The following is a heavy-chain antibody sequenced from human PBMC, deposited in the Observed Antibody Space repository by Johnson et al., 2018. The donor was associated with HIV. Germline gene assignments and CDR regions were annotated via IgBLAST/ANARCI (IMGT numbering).Heavy chain of an antibody. V-gene: IGHV3-30*04. J-gene: IGHJ3*02. CDR1: GFTFSSYA. CDR3: ARGDAFDI. CDR2: ISYDGSYK. Sequence: QVQLVESGGGVVQPGRSLRLSCAASGFTFSSYAMHWVRQAPGKGLEWVAVISYDGSYKYCADSVKGRFTISRDNSKNTLYLQMNSLRAEDTAVYYCARGDAFDIWGQGTMVTVSS.